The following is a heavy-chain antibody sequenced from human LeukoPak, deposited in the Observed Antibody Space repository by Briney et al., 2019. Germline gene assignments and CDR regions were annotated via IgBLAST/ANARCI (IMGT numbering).Heavy chain of an antibody. CDR1: GFTFSNYG. V-gene: IGHV3-30*18. Sequence: GGSLRLSCAASGFTFSNYGMHWVCQALGKGLEWVAVISYDGSAKYYADSVKGGFAISRDNSKNTLYLQMNSLRDEDTAVYYCAKEPKAYSSGWYLDYWGQGTLVTVSS. CDR3: AKEPKAYSSGWYLDY. CDR2: ISYDGSAK. J-gene: IGHJ4*02. D-gene: IGHD6-19*01.